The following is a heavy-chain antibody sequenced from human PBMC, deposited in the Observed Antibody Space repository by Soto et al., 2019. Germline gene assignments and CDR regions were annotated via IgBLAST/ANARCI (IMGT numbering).Heavy chain of an antibody. CDR1: GFTFSSYG. D-gene: IGHD1-26*01. CDR2: ISYDGSNK. J-gene: IGHJ6*02. V-gene: IGHV3-30*18. Sequence: QVQLVESGGGVVQPGRSLRLSCAASGFTFSSYGMHWVRQAPGKGLEWVAVISYDGSNKYYADSVKGRFTISRDNSKNTLYLQMNGLRAEDTAVYYCAKVLHRYYGMDVWGQGTTVTVSS. CDR3: AKVLHRYYGMDV.